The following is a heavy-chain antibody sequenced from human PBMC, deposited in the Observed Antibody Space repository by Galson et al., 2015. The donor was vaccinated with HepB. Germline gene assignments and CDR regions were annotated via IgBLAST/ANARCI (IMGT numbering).Heavy chain of an antibody. J-gene: IGHJ4*02. CDR2: ISGSASYT. Sequence: SLRLSCAASGFTFSSYAMTWVRQAPGKGLEWVSAISGSASYTYYGDSVKGRFTISRDNSKNTLYVQMNGLRAEDTAVYYCAKDHITIFGTPVIDYWVQGTLVTASS. CDR3: AKDHITIFGTPVIDY. D-gene: IGHD3-3*01. V-gene: IGHV3-23*01. CDR1: GFTFSSYA.